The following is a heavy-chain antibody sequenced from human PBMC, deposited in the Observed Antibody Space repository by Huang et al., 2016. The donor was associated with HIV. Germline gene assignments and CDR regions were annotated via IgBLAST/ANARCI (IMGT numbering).Heavy chain of an antibody. CDR2: MKPKSGNT. CDR3: ARARGFLYDSTGYYSRYYFDS. D-gene: IGHD3-22*01. V-gene: IGHV1-8*03. Sequence: QVQLVQSGAEVKKPGASVKVSCKASGFNFNNYDFNWVRQASGQGLEWMGWMKPKSGNTGYAQKFQGRVTITRNTSITTAYRELRSLRSEDTAVDYCARARGFLYDSTGYYSRYYFDSWGQGTLVTISS. J-gene: IGHJ4*02. CDR1: GFNFNNYD.